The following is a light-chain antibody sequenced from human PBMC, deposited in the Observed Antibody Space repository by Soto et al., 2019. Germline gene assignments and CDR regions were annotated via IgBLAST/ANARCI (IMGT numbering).Light chain of an antibody. CDR1: SSDVAGYNY. CDR3: CSHAGSYTYV. Sequence: QSVLTQPRSVSGSPGQSVTISCTGTSSDVAGYNYVSWYQQHPGKAPKVMIYDVTKRPSGVPDRFSGSKSGNTASLTISGLQAEDEADYYCCSHAGSYTYVFGTGTKVTVL. V-gene: IGLV2-11*01. J-gene: IGLJ1*01. CDR2: DVT.